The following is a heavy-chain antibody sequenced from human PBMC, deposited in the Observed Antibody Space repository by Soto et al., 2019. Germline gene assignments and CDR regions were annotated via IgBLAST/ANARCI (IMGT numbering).Heavy chain of an antibody. J-gene: IGHJ4*02. V-gene: IGHV3-23*01. D-gene: IGHD2-2*01. CDR2: IRSGGDDA. Sequence: PGGSLRLSCAASGFTFSNYAMRWVRQAPGKGPEWVSAIRSGGDDAFYADSVKGRFTISRDNSKNTLYLQMNNLRAEDTAVYYCAKEKEYQVLRGLPDYWGQGTLVTVS. CDR3: AKEKEYQVLRGLPDY. CDR1: GFTFSNYA.